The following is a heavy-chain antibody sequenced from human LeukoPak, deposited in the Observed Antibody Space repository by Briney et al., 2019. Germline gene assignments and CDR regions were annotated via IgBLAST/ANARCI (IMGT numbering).Heavy chain of an antibody. CDR1: GFTFSSYG. CDR3: ARRGYSYGPIDY. J-gene: IGHJ4*02. Sequence: PGGSLRLSCAASGFTFSSYGMHWVRQAPGKGLEWVAVISYDGSNKYYADSVKGRFTISRDNSKNTLYLQMNSLRAEDTAVYYCARRGYSYGPIDYWGQGTLVTVSS. D-gene: IGHD5-18*01. CDR2: ISYDGSNK. V-gene: IGHV3-30*03.